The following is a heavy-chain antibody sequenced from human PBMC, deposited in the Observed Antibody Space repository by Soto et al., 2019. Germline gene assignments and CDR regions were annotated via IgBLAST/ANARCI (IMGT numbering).Heavy chain of an antibody. D-gene: IGHD3-22*01. CDR3: AAGIDRSGRLDDY. V-gene: IGHV1-18*01. J-gene: IGHJ4*02. CDR2: ISAYNGNT. CDR1: GYTFTSYG. Sequence: GASVKVCCKASGYTFTSYGISWVRQAPGQGLEWMGGISAYNGNTNYAQKLQGRVTMTTDESTSTAYMELRSLRSEDTAVYYCAAGIDRSGRLDDYCGQGTLVTVSS.